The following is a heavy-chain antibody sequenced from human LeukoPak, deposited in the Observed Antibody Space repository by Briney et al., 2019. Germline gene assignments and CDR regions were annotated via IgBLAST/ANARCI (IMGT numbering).Heavy chain of an antibody. Sequence: SETLSLTCAVYGGSFSGYYWSWIRQPPGKGLEWIGELNHSGSTNYNPSLKSRVTISVDTSKNQFSLKLSSVTAADTAVYYCARGVRRFGVVSNWFDPWGQGTLVTVSS. D-gene: IGHD3-3*01. V-gene: IGHV4-34*01. CDR1: GGSFSGYY. CDR3: ARGVRRFGVVSNWFDP. J-gene: IGHJ5*02. CDR2: LNHSGST.